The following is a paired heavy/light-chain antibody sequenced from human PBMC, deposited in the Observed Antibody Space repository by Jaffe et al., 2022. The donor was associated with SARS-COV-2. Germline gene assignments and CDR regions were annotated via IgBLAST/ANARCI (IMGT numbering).Light chain of an antibody. J-gene: IGKJ1*01. Sequence: DIQMTQSPSTLSASVGDRVTFSCQASQSISAWLAWYQQKPGKAPKLLIYKASSLETGAPSRFSGSGSGTEFTFTINSLQPDDIATYYCQQYSSYPWTFGQGTKVEIK. CDR1: QSISAW. CDR3: QQYSSYPWT. V-gene: IGKV1-5*03. CDR2: KAS.
Heavy chain of an antibody. CDR3: ARCEYWFDSGEHNSPEYFYGMDV. V-gene: IGHV3-21*01. J-gene: IGHJ6*02. D-gene: IGHD3-22*01. Sequence: EVKLVESGGGLVKPGGSLRLSCEASGFTFTSYNMHWVRQAPGKGLEWVSSVSTRSNYIYYADSVKGRFSISRDNANNSLYLQLNSLRVEDTAVYYCARCEYWFDSGEHNSPEYFYGMDVWGQGTTVTVSS. CDR1: GFTFTSYN. CDR2: VSTRSNYI.